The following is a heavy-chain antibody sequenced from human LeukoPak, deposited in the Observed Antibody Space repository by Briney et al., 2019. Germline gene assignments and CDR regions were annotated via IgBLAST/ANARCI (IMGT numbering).Heavy chain of an antibody. Sequence: GGSLRLSCAPSGFTFSSYAMTWVRQAPGKGLEWVSALSASGTATYYADSVQGRFSISRDNSKNTLFLQMNSLSAEDTAIYYCAVRGSYFDYWGQGTLVTVSS. D-gene: IGHD1-26*01. CDR2: LSASGTAT. CDR1: GFTFSSYA. CDR3: AVRGSYFDY. J-gene: IGHJ4*02. V-gene: IGHV3-23*01.